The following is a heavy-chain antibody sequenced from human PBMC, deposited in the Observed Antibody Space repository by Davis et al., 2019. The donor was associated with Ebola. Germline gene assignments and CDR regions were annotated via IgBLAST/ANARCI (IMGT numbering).Heavy chain of an antibody. CDR2: IWYDGSNK. J-gene: IGHJ4*02. CDR3: AKDRGSGWYADY. V-gene: IGHV3-33*06. Sequence: GGSLRLSCAASGFTFSSYGMHWVRQAPGKGLEWVAVIWYDGSNKYYADSVKGRFTISRDNSKNTLYLQMNSLRAEDTAVYYCAKDRGSGWYADYWGQGTLVTVSS. D-gene: IGHD6-19*01. CDR1: GFTFSSYG.